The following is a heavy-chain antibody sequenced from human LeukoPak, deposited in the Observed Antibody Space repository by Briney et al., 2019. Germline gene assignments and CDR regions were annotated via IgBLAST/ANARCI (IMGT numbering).Heavy chain of an antibody. CDR3: ATEGLVLRRYYYGMDV. CDR2: INPNSGGT. V-gene: IGHV1-2*02. D-gene: IGHD6-19*01. J-gene: IGHJ6*02. Sequence: ASVKVSCKASGYTFTGYYMHWVRQAPGQGLEWMGWINPNSGGTNYAQKFQGRVTMTEDTSTDTAYMELSSLRSEDTAVYYCATEGLVLRRYYYGMDVWGQGTTVTVSS. CDR1: GYTFTGYY.